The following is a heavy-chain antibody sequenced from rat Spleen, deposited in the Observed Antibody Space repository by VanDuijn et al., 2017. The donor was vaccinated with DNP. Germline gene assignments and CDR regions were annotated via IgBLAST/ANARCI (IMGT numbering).Heavy chain of an antibody. V-gene: IGHV3-1*01. D-gene: IGHD1-5*01. CDR2: ISYSGST. CDR3: ARWNIGTSTLDY. J-gene: IGHJ2*01. CDR1: GYSITSNY. Sequence: EVQLQESGPGLLKPSQSLSLTCSVTGYSITSNYWGWIRTFPGNKMEWIGHISYSGSTNYNPSLISRISITRDTSKNQFFLQLSSVTTEDTATYYCARWNIGTSTLDYWGQGVMVTVSS.